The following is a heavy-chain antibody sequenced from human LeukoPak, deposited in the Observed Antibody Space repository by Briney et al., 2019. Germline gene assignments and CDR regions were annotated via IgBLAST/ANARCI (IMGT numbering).Heavy chain of an antibody. CDR2: IKQDGSEK. CDR3: ARVYDSSGYYSIFDY. D-gene: IGHD3-22*01. CDR1: GFTFSSYA. Sequence: GGSLRLSCAASGFTFSSYAMLWVRQAPGKGLEWVANIKQDGSEKYYVDSVKGRFTISRDNAKNSLYLQMNSLRAEDTAVYYCARVYDSSGYYSIFDYWGQGTLVTVSS. V-gene: IGHV3-7*01. J-gene: IGHJ4*02.